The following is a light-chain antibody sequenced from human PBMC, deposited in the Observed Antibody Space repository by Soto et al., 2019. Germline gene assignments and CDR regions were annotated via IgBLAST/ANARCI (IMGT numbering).Light chain of an antibody. V-gene: IGKV1-5*03. Sequence: DIQMTQSPSTLSASVGDRVTITCRASQSISSWLAWYQQKPGKAPKLLIYTASSLKSGLPSRFSGSGSGTDFILTISSLQPDDFATYYRQQYNSYSYTFGQGTKLEIK. CDR1: QSISSW. CDR3: QQYNSYSYT. CDR2: TAS. J-gene: IGKJ2*01.